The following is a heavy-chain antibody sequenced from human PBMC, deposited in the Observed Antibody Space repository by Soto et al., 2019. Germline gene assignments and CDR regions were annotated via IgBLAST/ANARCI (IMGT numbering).Heavy chain of an antibody. CDR1: GFTFSSYA. J-gene: IGHJ3*02. V-gene: IGHV3-23*01. CDR2: ISGSGGST. CDR3: AKARTIFGVVFPGGGGDAFDI. D-gene: IGHD3-3*01. Sequence: EVQLLESGGGLVQPGGSLRLSCAASGFTFSSYAMSWVRQAPGKGLEWVSAISGSGGSTYYADSVKGRFTISRDNSKNKLYLQMNSLRAEETAVYYCAKARTIFGVVFPGGGGDAFDIWGQGTMVTVSS.